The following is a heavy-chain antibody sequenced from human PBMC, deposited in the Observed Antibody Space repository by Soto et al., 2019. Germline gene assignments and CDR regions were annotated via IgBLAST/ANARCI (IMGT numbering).Heavy chain of an antibody. CDR2: IYSGGST. CDR3: ARAVYSSGWPDY. D-gene: IGHD6-19*01. J-gene: IGHJ4*02. CDR1: GGSITSDY. V-gene: IGHV4-59*01. Sequence: SSETLSLTCTVSGGSITSDYWSWIRQPPGKGLEWIGYIYSGGSTKYKPSLKSRVTISVDTSKNQFSLKLSSVTTADTAVYYCARAVYSSGWPDYWGQGTLVTVSS.